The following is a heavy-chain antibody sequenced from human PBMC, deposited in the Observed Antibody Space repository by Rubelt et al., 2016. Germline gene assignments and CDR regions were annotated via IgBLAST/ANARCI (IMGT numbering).Heavy chain of an antibody. CDR1: GGSISSSSYY. V-gene: IGHV4-39*07. CDR2: VYHSGST. D-gene: IGHD2-15*01. CDR3: ARGVRVVAATHFDY. J-gene: IGHJ4*02. Sequence: QLQLQESGPGLVKPSETLSLTCTVSGGSISSSSYYWGWIRQPPGKGLAWIGSVYHSGSTYYNPSLKCRAPISVDTSKNQFSLRLSSGTAADTALYYCARGVRVVAATHFDYWGQGTLVTVSS.